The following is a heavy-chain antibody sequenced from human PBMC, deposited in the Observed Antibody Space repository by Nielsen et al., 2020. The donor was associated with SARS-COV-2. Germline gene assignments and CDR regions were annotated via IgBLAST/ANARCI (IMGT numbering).Heavy chain of an antibody. CDR3: AASKSGYYFDP. Sequence: GESLKISCAASGFTFTNYGMTWVRQDPGKGLEWVSTISASGGSTFYTDSVKGRFTISRDSFKNTLYLQMNSLRAEDTAVYYCAASKSGYYFDPWGQGTLVTVSS. D-gene: IGHD6-13*01. J-gene: IGHJ4*02. CDR1: GFTFTNYG. V-gene: IGHV3-23*01. CDR2: ISASGGST.